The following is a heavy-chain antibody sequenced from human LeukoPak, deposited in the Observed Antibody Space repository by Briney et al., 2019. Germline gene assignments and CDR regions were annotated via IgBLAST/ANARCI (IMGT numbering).Heavy chain of an antibody. J-gene: IGHJ4*02. CDR1: GFTFSDYY. CDR2: ISSSASTI. Sequence: GGSLRLSCAASGFTFSDYYMSWIRQAPGKGLEWVPYISSSASTIYYADSVKGRFTISRDNAKNSLYLQMNSLRAEDTAVYYCARSSSWYCLDYWGQGTLVTVSS. CDR3: ARSSSWYCLDY. D-gene: IGHD6-13*01. V-gene: IGHV3-11*01.